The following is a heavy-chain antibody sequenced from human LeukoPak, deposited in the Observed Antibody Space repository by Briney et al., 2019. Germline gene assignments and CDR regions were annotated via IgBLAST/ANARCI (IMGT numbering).Heavy chain of an antibody. Sequence: GGSLRLSCAASGFTLSSYSMNWVRQAPGKGLEWVSSISSSSSYIYYADSVKGRFTISRDNAKNSLYLQMNTLRAEDTAVYYCARDAAAAATGAFDIWGQGTMVTVSS. V-gene: IGHV3-21*01. J-gene: IGHJ3*02. CDR3: ARDAAAAATGAFDI. CDR2: ISSSSSYI. CDR1: GFTLSSYS. D-gene: IGHD6-13*01.